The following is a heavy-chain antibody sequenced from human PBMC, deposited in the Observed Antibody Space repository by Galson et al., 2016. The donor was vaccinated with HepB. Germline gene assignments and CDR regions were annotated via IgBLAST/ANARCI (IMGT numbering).Heavy chain of an antibody. CDR3: ATSTGYRSGWGAFDI. J-gene: IGHJ3*02. Sequence: SVKVSCKASGDTFTGYYIHWVRQAPGQGLEWMAWLSANSGATNYAQKFQGWVTMTRDTSISTAHMELTSLTSDATAIYYCATSTGYRSGWGAFDIWGQGTMVTVSS. CDR1: GDTFTGYY. V-gene: IGHV1-2*04. CDR2: LSANSGAT. D-gene: IGHD6-25*01.